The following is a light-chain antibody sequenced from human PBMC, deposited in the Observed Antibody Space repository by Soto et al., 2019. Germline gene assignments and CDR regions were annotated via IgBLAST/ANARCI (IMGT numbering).Light chain of an antibody. Sequence: EIVMTQSPVTLSVSPGERATLSCRARQSVGTKLAWYQQKPGQTPSLRIYSASTRATGVPDRFNGSGSGTDFTLTISSLQSDDFSFFYWQQYDSWPWTFGQGTKVEVK. CDR2: SAS. CDR3: QQYDSWPWT. V-gene: IGKV3-15*01. CDR1: QSVGTK. J-gene: IGKJ1*01.